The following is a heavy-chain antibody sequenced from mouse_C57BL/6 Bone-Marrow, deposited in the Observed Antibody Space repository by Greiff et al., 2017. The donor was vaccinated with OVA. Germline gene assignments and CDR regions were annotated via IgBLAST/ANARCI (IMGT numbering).Heavy chain of an antibody. V-gene: IGHV6-3*01. CDR2: IRLKSDNYAT. D-gene: IGHD1-1*01. J-gene: IGHJ4*01. CDR3: TVDGSSPAYAMDY. CDR1: GFTFSNYW. Sequence: EVKLEESGGGLVQPGGSMKLSCVASGFTFSNYWMNWVRQSPEKGLEWVAQIRLKSDNYATHYAESVKGRFTISRDDSKSSVYLQMNNLRAEDTGIYYCTVDGSSPAYAMDYWGQGTSVTVSS.